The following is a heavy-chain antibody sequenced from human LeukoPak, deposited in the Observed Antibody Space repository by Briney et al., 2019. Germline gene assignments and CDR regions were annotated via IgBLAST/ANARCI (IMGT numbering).Heavy chain of an antibody. CDR1: GGSISSSSYY. CDR2: IYYSGST. Sequence: SETLSLTCTVSGGSISSSSYYWGWIRQPPGKGLEWIGSIYYSGSTYYNPSLKSRVTISVDTSKNQFSLKLSSVAAADTAVYYCARQHGGNFDRYYYVDVWGKGTTVTVSS. V-gene: IGHV4-39*01. CDR3: ARQHGGNFDRYYYVDV. D-gene: IGHD4-23*01. J-gene: IGHJ6*03.